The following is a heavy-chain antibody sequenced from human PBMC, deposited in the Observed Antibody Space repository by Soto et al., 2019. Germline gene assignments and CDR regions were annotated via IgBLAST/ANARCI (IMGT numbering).Heavy chain of an antibody. D-gene: IGHD2-8*01. J-gene: IGHJ6*02. CDR3: ASYANPSDPRPYYYGMDV. CDR1: GGTFSSYA. Sequence: ASVKVSCKASGGTFSSYAISWVRQAPGQGLEWMGGIIPIFGTANYAQKFQGRVTITADESTSTACMELSSLRSEDTAVYYCASYANPSDPRPYYYGMDVWGQGTTVTVSS. CDR2: IIPIFGTA. V-gene: IGHV1-69*13.